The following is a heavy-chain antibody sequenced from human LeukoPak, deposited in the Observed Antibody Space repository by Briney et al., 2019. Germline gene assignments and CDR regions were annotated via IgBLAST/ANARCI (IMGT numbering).Heavy chain of an antibody. CDR2: IRYVGINK. V-gene: IGHV3-30*02. D-gene: IGHD6-19*01. Sequence: PGGSLRLSCAASGFTFSTYGMHWVRQAPGKGLEWVSFIRYVGINKYYADSVKGRFTISRDNSKNTLYLQMNSLRAEDTAVYYCAKDEAVAGRYYYYYMDVWGKGTTVTISS. J-gene: IGHJ6*03. CDR3: AKDEAVAGRYYYYYMDV. CDR1: GFTFSTYG.